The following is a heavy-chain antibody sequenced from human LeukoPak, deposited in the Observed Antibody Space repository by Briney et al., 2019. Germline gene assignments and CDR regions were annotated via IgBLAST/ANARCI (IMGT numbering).Heavy chain of an antibody. CDR1: GFTFSSYA. CDR3: AKELRYDFWSGYLRLGFDWFDP. V-gene: IGHV3-23*01. D-gene: IGHD3-3*01. Sequence: GGSLRLSCAASGFTFSSYAMSWVRQAPGKGLGWVSAISGSGGSTYYADSVKGRFTISRDNSKNTLYLQMISLRAEDTAVYYCAKELRYDFWSGYLRLGFDWFDPWGQGTLVTVSS. J-gene: IGHJ5*02. CDR2: ISGSGGST.